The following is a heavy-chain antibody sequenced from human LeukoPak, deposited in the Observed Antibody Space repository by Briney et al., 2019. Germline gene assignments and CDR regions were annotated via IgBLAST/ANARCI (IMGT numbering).Heavy chain of an antibody. J-gene: IGHJ5*02. Sequence: GGSLRLSCAASGFTFSSYAMHWVRQAPGQGLEYVSDISSNGGSTYYANSVKGRFTISRDNSKNTLYLQMGSLRADDMAVYYCAREKPRILYASGSSWFDPWGQGTLVTVSS. CDR2: ISSNGGST. CDR1: GFTFSSYA. D-gene: IGHD3-10*01. V-gene: IGHV3-64*01. CDR3: AREKPRILYASGSSWFDP.